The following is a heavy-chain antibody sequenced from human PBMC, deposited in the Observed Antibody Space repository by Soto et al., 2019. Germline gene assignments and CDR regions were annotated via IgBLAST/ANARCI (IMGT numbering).Heavy chain of an antibody. Sequence: GGSLRLSCAASGFTFSSYGMHWVRQAPGKGLGWVAVIWYDGSNKYYADSVKGRFTISRDNSKNTLYLQMNSLRAEDTAVYYCARDGPPYYDFWSGSFDPWGQGTLVTVSA. CDR3: ARDGPPYYDFWSGSFDP. D-gene: IGHD3-3*01. J-gene: IGHJ5*02. CDR2: IWYDGSNK. CDR1: GFTFSSYG. V-gene: IGHV3-33*01.